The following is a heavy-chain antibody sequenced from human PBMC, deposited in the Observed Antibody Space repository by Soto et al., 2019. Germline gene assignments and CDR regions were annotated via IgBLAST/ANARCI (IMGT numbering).Heavy chain of an antibody. CDR3: ARGPDIVVVVAATDFDY. J-gene: IGHJ4*02. Sequence: SLRLSCAASGFTVRSSALSWVRHAPGKGPEWVSDISGSGGSTDYADSVKGRFTISRDNSKNTPYLQMNSLRAEDTAVYYCARGPDIVVVVAATDFDYWGQGTLVTVSS. D-gene: IGHD2-15*01. CDR1: GFTVRSSA. CDR2: ISGSGGST. V-gene: IGHV3-23*01.